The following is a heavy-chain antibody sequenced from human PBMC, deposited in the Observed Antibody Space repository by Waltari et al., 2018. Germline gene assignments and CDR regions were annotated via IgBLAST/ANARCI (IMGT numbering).Heavy chain of an antibody. J-gene: IGHJ4*02. CDR3: VRGYPDRVATISDY. V-gene: IGHV4-39*07. CDR1: RSSIRNNNYY. D-gene: IGHD5-12*01. CDR2: FYKSGTT. Sequence: QLQLQESGPGLVKPSETLSLTCTVSRSSIRNNNYYWGWVRQPPGKGLEWIGSFYKSGTTYYNPSLKSRVTISVDTSNNQFALKLNSVTAADTAVYYCVRGYPDRVATISDYWGQGTLVIVSS.